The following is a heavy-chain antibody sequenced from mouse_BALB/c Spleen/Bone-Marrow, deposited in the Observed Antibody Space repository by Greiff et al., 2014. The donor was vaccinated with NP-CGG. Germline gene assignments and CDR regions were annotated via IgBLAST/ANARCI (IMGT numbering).Heavy chain of an antibody. CDR1: GFSFSYYG. CDR2: IWSGGIT. Sequence: QVQLKQSGPGPVQPSQSLSITRTVSGFSFSYYGVHWICQSPGKGLEWLGVIWSGGITDYNASFISRLSISKDNSKSQVFFTMNSLQANDTAIYYCARSPSMDYWGPGTSVTVSS. CDR3: ARSPSMDY. J-gene: IGHJ4*01. V-gene: IGHV2-2*02.